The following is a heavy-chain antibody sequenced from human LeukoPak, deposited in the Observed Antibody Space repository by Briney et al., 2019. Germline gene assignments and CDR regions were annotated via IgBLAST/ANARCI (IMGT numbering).Heavy chain of an antibody. CDR3: ARVFGGFTVTTSGTAVWDY. D-gene: IGHD4-17*01. CDR1: GFTFSSYW. J-gene: IGHJ4*02. Sequence: PGGSLRLSCAASGFTFSSYWMSWVRQAPGKGLEWVSSISSSSSYIYYADSVKGRFTISRDNAKNSLYLQMNSLRAEDTAVYYCARVFGGFTVTTSGTAVWDYWGQGTLVTVSS. V-gene: IGHV3-21*01. CDR2: ISSSSSYI.